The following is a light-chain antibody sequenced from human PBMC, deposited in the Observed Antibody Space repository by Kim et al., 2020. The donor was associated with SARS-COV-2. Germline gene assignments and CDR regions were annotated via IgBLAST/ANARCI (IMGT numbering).Light chain of an antibody. CDR1: SSNIGNNA. Sequence: RQRVTISLSGSSSNIGNNAVSWYQQLPGKAPKLLIYYDDLLPSGVSDRFSGSKSGTSASLAISGLQSEDEADYYCAAWDDSLNGQVFGGGTQLTVL. V-gene: IGLV1-36*01. J-gene: IGLJ2*01. CDR3: AAWDDSLNGQV. CDR2: YDD.